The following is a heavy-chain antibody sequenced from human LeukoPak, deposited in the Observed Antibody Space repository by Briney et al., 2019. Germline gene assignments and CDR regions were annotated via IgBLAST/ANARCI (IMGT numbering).Heavy chain of an antibody. CDR1: GFTFDDYG. V-gene: IGHV3-20*04. CDR2: INWNGGST. D-gene: IGHD3-10*01. J-gene: IGHJ4*02. Sequence: GGSLRLSCAASGFTFDDYGMSWVRQAPGKGLEWVSGINWNGGSTGYADSVKGRFTISRDNAKNSPYLQMNSLRAEDTALYYCARAPSGQGAINYFDYWGQGTLVTVSS. CDR3: ARAPSGQGAINYFDY.